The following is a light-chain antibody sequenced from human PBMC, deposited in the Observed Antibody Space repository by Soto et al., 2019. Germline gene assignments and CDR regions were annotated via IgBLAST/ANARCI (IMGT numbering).Light chain of an antibody. CDR2: EAS. CDR3: QQCYDYSWT. J-gene: IGKJ1*01. Sequence: DIQMTQSPSTLSASVGDRVTITCRASQSIGTWLAWYQQKPGKVPKLLISEASNLESGVPSRFSGSGSGTEFTLTISSLQPDDFATFYCQQCYDYSWTLGQGTKVDIK. V-gene: IGKV1-5*03. CDR1: QSIGTW.